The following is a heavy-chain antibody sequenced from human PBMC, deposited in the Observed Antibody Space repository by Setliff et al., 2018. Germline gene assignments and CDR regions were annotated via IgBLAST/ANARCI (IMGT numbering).Heavy chain of an antibody. CDR2: IYSGGST. J-gene: IGHJ4*02. V-gene: IGHV3-66*01. Sequence: AGGSLRLSCAASGFTFGDFAMTWVRQAPGKGLEWVSGIYSGGSTYYADSVKGRFTISRDNAKNSLYLQMNSLRAEDTAVCYCARVYAYSYGFDYWGQGTPVTVSS. CDR3: ARVYAYSYGFDY. D-gene: IGHD3-16*01. CDR1: GFTFGDFA.